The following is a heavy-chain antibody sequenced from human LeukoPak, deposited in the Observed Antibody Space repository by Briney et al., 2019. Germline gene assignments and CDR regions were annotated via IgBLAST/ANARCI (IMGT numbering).Heavy chain of an antibody. D-gene: IGHD5-24*01. V-gene: IGHV1-18*01. CDR3: ARSDLGTITARPFNY. CDR1: GYTFTNSG. Sequence: ASVKVSCKASGYTFTNSGITWVRQAPGHGLEWMGWISGYQGSTKYAQNFQGRVTMTIDTSTSTAYMDLRSLRSDDTAIYFCARSDLGTITARPFNYWGQGTLVAVSS. J-gene: IGHJ4*02. CDR2: ISGYQGST.